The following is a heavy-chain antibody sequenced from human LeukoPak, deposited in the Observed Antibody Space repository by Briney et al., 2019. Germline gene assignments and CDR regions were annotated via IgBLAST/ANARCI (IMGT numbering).Heavy chain of an antibody. V-gene: IGHV4-34*01. D-gene: IGHD6-19*01. CDR1: GGSFSGYY. Sequence: PSETLSLTCAVYGGSFSGYYWSWIRQPPGKGLEWIGEINHSGSTNYNPSLKSRVTISVDTSKNQFSLKLSSVTAADTAVYYCARGGQWLVLEKDAFDIWGQGTMLTVSS. CDR3: ARGGQWLVLEKDAFDI. J-gene: IGHJ3*02. CDR2: INHSGST.